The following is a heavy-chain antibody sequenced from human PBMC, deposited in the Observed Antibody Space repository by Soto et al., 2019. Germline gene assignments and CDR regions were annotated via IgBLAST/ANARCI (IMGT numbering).Heavy chain of an antibody. J-gene: IGHJ3*02. CDR3: AGPIAVAGTSAFDI. D-gene: IGHD6-19*01. V-gene: IGHV5-10-1*01. CDR1: GYSFTSYW. CDR2: IDPSDSYT. Sequence: PGESLKVCCKGSGYSFTSYWISWVRQMPGKGLEWMGRIDPSDSYTNYSPSFQGHVTISADKSISTAYLQWSSLKASDTAMYYCAGPIAVAGTSAFDIWGQGTMVTVSS.